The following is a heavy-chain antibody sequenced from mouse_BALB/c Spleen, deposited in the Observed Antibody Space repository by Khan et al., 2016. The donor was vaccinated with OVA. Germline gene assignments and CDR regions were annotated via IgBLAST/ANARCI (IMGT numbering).Heavy chain of an antibody. D-gene: IGHD2-14*01. Sequence: VKLKQSGPGLVAPSQSLSITCSVSGFSLSRYNIHWVRQPPGKGLEWLGMIWGGGGTDYNSTLKSRLSIRKDNSKSQVLLKMNSLQTDDTAMYYCAIAYYRYDGYYAMDYWGQGTSVTVSS. CDR3: AIAYYRYDGYYAMDY. J-gene: IGHJ4*01. V-gene: IGHV2-6-4*01. CDR2: IWGGGGT. CDR1: GFSLSRYN.